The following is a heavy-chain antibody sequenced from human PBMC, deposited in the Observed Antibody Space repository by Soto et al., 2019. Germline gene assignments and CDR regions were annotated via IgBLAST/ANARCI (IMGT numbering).Heavy chain of an antibody. D-gene: IGHD3-3*01. CDR1: GYDFNTNW. V-gene: IGHV5-51*01. J-gene: IGHJ4*02. Sequence: PGESLKISCXGSGYDFNTNWFGWVRQLPGRGLEWVGIMYPGDSDTRYNPSLQGPVTLSVDVTVSTAFLQWRSLETSDTGMYFCARLPRDCNKTSCYYADHWGQGTQVTVSS. CDR3: ARLPRDCNKTSCYYADH. CDR2: MYPGDSDT.